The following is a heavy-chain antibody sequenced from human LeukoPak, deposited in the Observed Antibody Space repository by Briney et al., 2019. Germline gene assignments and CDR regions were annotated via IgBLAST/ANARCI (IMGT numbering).Heavy chain of an antibody. CDR3: AKADGDDYENFDY. J-gene: IGHJ4*02. CDR2: ISYDGSNK. Sequence: GRSLRLSCAASGFTFSSYGIHWVRQAPGKGLEWVAVISYDGSNKYYADSVKGRFTISRDNSKNTLYLQMNSLRAEDTAVYYCAKADGDDYENFDYWGQGTLVTVSS. D-gene: IGHD4-17*01. V-gene: IGHV3-30*18. CDR1: GFTFSSYG.